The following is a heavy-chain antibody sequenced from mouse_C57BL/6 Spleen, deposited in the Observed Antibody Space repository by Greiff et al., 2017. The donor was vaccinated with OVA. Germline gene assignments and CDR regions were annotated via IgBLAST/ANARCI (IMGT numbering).Heavy chain of an antibody. D-gene: IGHD2-3*01. J-gene: IGHJ4*01. Sequence: VQLKESGPELVKPGASVKIPCKASGYTFTDYNMDWVKQSHGKSLEWIGDINPNNGGTIYNQKFKGKATLTVDKSSSTAYMELRSLTSEDTAVYYCARYGRWLLGDAMDYWGQGTSVTVSS. CDR1: GYTFTDYN. CDR2: INPNNGGT. CDR3: ARYGRWLLGDAMDY. V-gene: IGHV1-18*01.